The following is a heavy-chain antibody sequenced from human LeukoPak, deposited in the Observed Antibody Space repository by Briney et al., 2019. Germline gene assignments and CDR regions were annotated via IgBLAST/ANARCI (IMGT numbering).Heavy chain of an antibody. CDR3: ARDNPSSSCFDY. D-gene: IGHD6-13*01. CDR2: IYYSGST. V-gene: IGHV4-31*03. J-gene: IGHJ4*02. CDR1: GVSISSGGYY. Sequence: SETLSLTCTVSGVSISSGGYYWSWIRQHPGKGLEWIGYIYYSGSTYYNPSLKSRVTISVDTSKNQFSLKLSSVTAADTAVYYCARDNPSSSCFDYWGQGTLVTVSS.